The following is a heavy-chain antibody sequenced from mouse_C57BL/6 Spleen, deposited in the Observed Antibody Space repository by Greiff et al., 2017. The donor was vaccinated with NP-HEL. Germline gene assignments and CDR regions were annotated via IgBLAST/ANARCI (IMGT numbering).Heavy chain of an antibody. D-gene: IGHD3-3*01. J-gene: IGHJ2*01. CDR3: KRRGDSFFDN. V-gene: IGHV1-15*01. Sequence: VQLQQSGAELVRPGASVTLSCKASGYTFTDYEMHWVKQTPVPGLEWIGAIDPETGGTAYNQKFKGKAILTADKSSSTAYMEPRSLTSEDSAVYYVKRRGDSFFDNWGQGTTLTVSS. CDR2: IDPETGGT. CDR1: GYTFTDYE.